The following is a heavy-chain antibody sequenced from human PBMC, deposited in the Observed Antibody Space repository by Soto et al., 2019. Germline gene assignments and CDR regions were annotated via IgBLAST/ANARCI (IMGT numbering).Heavy chain of an antibody. V-gene: IGHV4-59*01. Sequence: SETLSLTCTVSGGSISSYYWSWIRQPPGKGLEWIGYIYYSGSTNYNPSLKSRVTISVDTSKNQFSLKLSSVTAADTAVYYCAREIPSSYYDILTGYSPSYYFDYWGQGTLVTVSS. CDR1: GGSISSYY. CDR3: AREIPSSYYDILTGYSPSYYFDY. J-gene: IGHJ4*02. D-gene: IGHD3-9*01. CDR2: IYYSGST.